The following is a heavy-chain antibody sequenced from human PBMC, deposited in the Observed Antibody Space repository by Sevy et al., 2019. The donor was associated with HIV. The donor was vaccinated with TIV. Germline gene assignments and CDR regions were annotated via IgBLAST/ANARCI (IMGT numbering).Heavy chain of an antibody. CDR3: AKDHSPITWGEDYFDY. Sequence: GGSLRLSCETSGFTFSSYFINWVRQSPGKGLEWVSGISWNSGSIGYADSVKGRFTISRDNAKNSLYLQMNSLRAEDTALYYCAKDHSPITWGEDYFDYWGQGTLVTVSS. J-gene: IGHJ4*02. CDR2: ISWNSGSI. D-gene: IGHD3-16*01. CDR1: GFTFSSYF. V-gene: IGHV3-9*01.